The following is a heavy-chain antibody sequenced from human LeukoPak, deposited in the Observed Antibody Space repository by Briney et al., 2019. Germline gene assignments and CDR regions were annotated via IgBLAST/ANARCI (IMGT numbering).Heavy chain of an antibody. Sequence: SETLSLTCTVSGGSISSSSYYWGWIRQPPGKGLEWIGSIYYSGSTYYNPSLKSRVTISVDTSKNQFSLKLSSVTAADTAVYYCAREDSGYDYDYYYYGMDVWGQGTTVTVSS. CDR3: AREDSGYDYDYYYYGMDV. J-gene: IGHJ6*02. D-gene: IGHD5-12*01. CDR2: IYYSGST. V-gene: IGHV4-39*07. CDR1: GGSISSSSYY.